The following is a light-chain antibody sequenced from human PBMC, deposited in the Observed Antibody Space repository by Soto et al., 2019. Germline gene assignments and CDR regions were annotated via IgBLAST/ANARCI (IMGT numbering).Light chain of an antibody. CDR3: QQSYSSPYT. J-gene: IGKJ2*01. CDR1: QSISNY. Sequence: DIQMTQSPSSLSASVGDRVTITCRTSQSISNYLDWYQQKPGKAPKLLIYAASSLQSGVPIRFSGSGSGTDFTLTVSSLQPEDFATYYCQQSYSSPYTFGQGTKLEIK. V-gene: IGKV1-39*01. CDR2: AAS.